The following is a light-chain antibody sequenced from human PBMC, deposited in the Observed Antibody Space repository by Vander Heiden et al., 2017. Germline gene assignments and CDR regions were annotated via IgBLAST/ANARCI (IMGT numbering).Light chain of an antibody. Sequence: AIQMTQSPSSLSASVGDRITITCRASQGIRNDLGWYQQKPGKAPKLLIYAASSLQSGVPSRFSGSGSGTDFTLTISSLQPEDFATYYCRQDDKIPYTFGQGTKLEIK. V-gene: IGKV1-6*01. CDR1: QGIRND. J-gene: IGKJ2*01. CDR3: RQDDKIPYT. CDR2: AAS.